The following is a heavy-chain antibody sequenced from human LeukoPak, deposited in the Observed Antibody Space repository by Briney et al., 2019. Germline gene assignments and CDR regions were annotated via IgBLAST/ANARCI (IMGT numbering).Heavy chain of an antibody. CDR3: ARDYQLRHAFDI. V-gene: IGHV3-21*01. J-gene: IGHJ3*02. CDR1: GFTFSSYS. CDR2: ISSSSSYI. Sequence: PGGSLRLSCAASGFTFSSYSMNWVRQAPGKGLEWVSSISSSSSYIYYADSVKGRFTISRDNAKNSLYLRMNSLRAEDTAVYYCARDYQLRHAFDIWGQGTMVTVSS. D-gene: IGHD2-2*01.